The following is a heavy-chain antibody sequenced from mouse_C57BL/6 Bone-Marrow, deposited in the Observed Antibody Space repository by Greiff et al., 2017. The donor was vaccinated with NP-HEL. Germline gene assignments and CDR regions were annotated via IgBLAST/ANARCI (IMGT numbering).Heavy chain of an antibody. CDR2: IWSGGSR. J-gene: IGHJ3*01. Sequence: VQLQQSGPGLVQPSQSLSITCTVSGFSLTSYGVHWVRQSPGKGLEWLGVIWSGGSRDYYAAFISRLSISKDNSKSQVFFKMNSLQAGDTAIYYCARKLGGFAYWGQGTLVTVSA. D-gene: IGHD3-3*01. CDR1: GFSLTSYG. V-gene: IGHV2-2*01. CDR3: ARKLGGFAY.